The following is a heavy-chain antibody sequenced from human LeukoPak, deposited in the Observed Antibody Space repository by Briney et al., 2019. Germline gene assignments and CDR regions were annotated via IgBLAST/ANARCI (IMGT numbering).Heavy chain of an antibody. D-gene: IGHD3-22*01. CDR3: ATQIVVGHYFDY. CDR2: INHSGST. V-gene: IGHV4-34*01. J-gene: IGHJ4*02. Sequence: KPSETLSLTCAVYGGSFSGYYWSWIRQPPGKGLEWIGEINHSGSTNYNPSLKSRVTISVDTSKNQFSLKLSSVTAADTAVYYCATQIVVGHYFDYWGQGTLVTVSS. CDR1: GGSFSGYY.